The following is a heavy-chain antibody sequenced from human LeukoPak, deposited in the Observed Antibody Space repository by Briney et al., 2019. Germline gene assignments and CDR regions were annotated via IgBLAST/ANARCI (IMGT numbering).Heavy chain of an antibody. V-gene: IGHV1-3*01. CDR1: GYTFTSYD. CDR2: INAGNGNT. J-gene: IGHJ4*02. D-gene: IGHD5-18*01. Sequence: ASVKVSCKASGYTFTSYDINWVRQAPGQRLEWMGWINAGNGNTKYSQKFQGRVTITRDTSASTAYMELSSLRSEDTAVYYCARGGKTAPSYWGQGTLVTVSS. CDR3: ARGGKTAPSY.